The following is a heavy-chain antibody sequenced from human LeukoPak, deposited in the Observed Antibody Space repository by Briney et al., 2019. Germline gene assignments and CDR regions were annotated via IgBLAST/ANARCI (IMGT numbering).Heavy chain of an antibody. CDR1: GYTFTGYY. J-gene: IGHJ5*02. CDR2: LNPNSGGT. V-gene: IGHV1-2*02. D-gene: IGHD6-19*01. Sequence: ASVKVSCMASGYTFTGYYMHWVRQAPAQGLEWMGFLNPNSGGTNYAQKFQGRVTMTRDTSISTAYMELNRLRSDDTAIYYCASMGITLAGTCFDPWGQGTLVTVSS. CDR3: ASMGITLAGTCFDP.